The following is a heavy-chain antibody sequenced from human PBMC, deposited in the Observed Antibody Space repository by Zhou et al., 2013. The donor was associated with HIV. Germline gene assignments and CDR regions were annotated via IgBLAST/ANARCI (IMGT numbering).Heavy chain of an antibody. CDR1: GYSFNDFD. CDR2: LNPNSGNT. V-gene: IGHV1-8*03. CDR3: ARKEFITSGWYYFFDN. J-gene: IGHJ4*02. D-gene: IGHD6-19*01. Sequence: QVQLVQSGPEVKKPGASVKVSCKASGYSFNDFDINWVRQAAGQGLEWIGWLNPNSGNTDYAQEFQERVTITRDTSTSTVYMELTSLRFEDTAVYYCARKEFITSGWYYFFDNWGQGTLVTVSS.